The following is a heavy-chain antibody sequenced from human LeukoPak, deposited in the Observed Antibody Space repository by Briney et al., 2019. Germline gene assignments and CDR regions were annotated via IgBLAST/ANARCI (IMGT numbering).Heavy chain of an antibody. J-gene: IGHJ6*02. V-gene: IGHV4-34*01. CDR3: AGIAAKYYYYYYGMDV. Sequence: SETLSLTCAVYGGSFSGYYWSWIRQPPGKGLEWIGEINHSGSTNYSPSLKSRVTISVDTSKNQFSLKLSSVTAADTAVYYCAGIAAKYYYYYYGMDVWGQGTTVTVFS. CDR1: GGSFSGYY. D-gene: IGHD6-6*01. CDR2: INHSGST.